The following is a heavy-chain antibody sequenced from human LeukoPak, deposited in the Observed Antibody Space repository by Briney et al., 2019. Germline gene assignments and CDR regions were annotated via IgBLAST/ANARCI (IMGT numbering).Heavy chain of an antibody. D-gene: IGHD3-16*01. V-gene: IGHV4-4*07. CDR3: ARDYGGAANYFDY. CDR2: IYTSGST. J-gene: IGHJ4*02. Sequence: SETLSLTCTVSGGSISSYYWSWIRRPAGKGLEWIGRIYTSGSTYYNPSLKSRVTISVDTSKNQFSLKLSSVTAADTAVYYCARDYGGAANYFDYWGQGTLVTVSS. CDR1: GGSISSYY.